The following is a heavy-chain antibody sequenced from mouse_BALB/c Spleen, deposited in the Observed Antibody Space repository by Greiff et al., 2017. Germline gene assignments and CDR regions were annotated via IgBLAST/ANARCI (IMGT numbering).Heavy chain of an antibody. CDR2: ISNGGGST. D-gene: IGHD1-2*01. CDR1: GFTFSSYT. J-gene: IGHJ3*01. Sequence: EVKLVESGGGLVQPGGSLKLSCAASGFTFSSYTMSWVRQTPEKRLEWVAYISNGGGSTYYPDTVKGRFTISRDNAKNTLYLQMSSLKSEDTAMYYCARDYGYPFAYWGQGTLVTVSA. CDR3: ARDYGYPFAY. V-gene: IGHV5-12-2*01.